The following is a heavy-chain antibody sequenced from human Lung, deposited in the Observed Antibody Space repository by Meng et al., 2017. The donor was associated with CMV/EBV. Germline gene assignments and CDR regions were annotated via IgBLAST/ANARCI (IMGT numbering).Heavy chain of an antibody. CDR1: GGSISSSSYY. Sequence: LSCTVSGGSISSSSYYWGWIRQPPGKGLEWIGSIYYSGSTYYNPSLKSRVTISVDTSKNQFSLKLSSVTAADTAVYYCARAGTDYDFWSGYFGSWFDPXGQGXLVTVSS. CDR3: ARAGTDYDFWSGYFGSWFDP. CDR2: IYYSGST. D-gene: IGHD3-3*01. V-gene: IGHV4-39*07. J-gene: IGHJ5*02.